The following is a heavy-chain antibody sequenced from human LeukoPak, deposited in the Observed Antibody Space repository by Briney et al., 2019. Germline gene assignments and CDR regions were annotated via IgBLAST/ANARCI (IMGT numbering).Heavy chain of an antibody. D-gene: IGHD3-10*01. V-gene: IGHV3-NL1*01. CDR2: IYSGSST. Sequence: GGSLRLSCAASGFTFSSYGMHWVRQAPGKGLEWVSLIYSGSSTYYANSVKGRFTISRDNSKNTVYLQTNSLRAEDTAVYYCARVPYGNYHYYYMDVWGKGTTVTVSS. CDR3: ARVPYGNYHYYYMDV. J-gene: IGHJ6*03. CDR1: GFTFSSYG.